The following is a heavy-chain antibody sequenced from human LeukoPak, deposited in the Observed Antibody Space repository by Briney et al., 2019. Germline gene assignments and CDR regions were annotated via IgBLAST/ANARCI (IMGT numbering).Heavy chain of an antibody. Sequence: GGSLRLSCAASGFAFSNYVMTWVRQAPGKGLEWVSAMSGSGGDTYYADSVKGRFTISRDNSENTLYLQMNSLRAEDTAVYYCAKESCSSTSCYRSSDYGMDVWGQGTTVTVSS. J-gene: IGHJ6*02. CDR3: AKESCSSTSCYRSSDYGMDV. CDR1: GFAFSNYV. V-gene: IGHV3-23*01. CDR2: MSGSGGDT. D-gene: IGHD2-2*01.